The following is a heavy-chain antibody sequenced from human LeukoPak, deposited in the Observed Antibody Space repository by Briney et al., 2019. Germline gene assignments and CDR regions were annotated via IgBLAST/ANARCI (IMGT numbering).Heavy chain of an antibody. V-gene: IGHV3-53*01. J-gene: IGHJ4*02. CDR1: GFTGSNNY. D-gene: IGHD5-12*01. CDR3: ARDSDSGYGPFAS. CDR2: IHSGGTT. Sequence: PGGSLRLSCAASGFTGSNNYMSWVRQAPGKGLEWVSVIHSGGTTNYADSVQGRFTISRDNSKTTVYLHINSLRAEDTAVYYCARDSDSGYGPFASWGQGTLVTVSS.